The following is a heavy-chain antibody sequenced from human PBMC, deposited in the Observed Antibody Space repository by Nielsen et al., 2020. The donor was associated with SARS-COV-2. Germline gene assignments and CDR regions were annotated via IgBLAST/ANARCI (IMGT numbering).Heavy chain of an antibody. CDR2: ISSSSGTI. CDR1: GFTFSKYS. V-gene: IGHV3-48*02. CDR3: ASSFDYVSFDI. D-gene: IGHD4-17*01. J-gene: IGHJ3*02. Sequence: GESLKISCAASGFTFSKYSINWVRQAPGKGLDWISYISSSSGTIRYADSMKGRFTISRDNAKNSLYLQMNSLRDEDTAIYYCASSFDYVSFDIWGQGTMVTVSS.